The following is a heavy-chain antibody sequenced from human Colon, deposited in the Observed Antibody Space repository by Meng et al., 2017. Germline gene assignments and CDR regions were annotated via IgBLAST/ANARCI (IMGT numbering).Heavy chain of an antibody. V-gene: IGHV4-61*01. CDR1: GGPVGSGTSY. CDR3: ARDRVPGKY. Sequence: QVQPRECGAGLVRPSETLSLTCTVSGGPVGSGTSYWSSIPQPQGKGLGLIGCIYYSGTTNYNPSLKSRVTISVNTSKNQFSLKLSSVTPADTAVYFCARDRVPGKYWGQGTLVTVSS. J-gene: IGHJ4*02. D-gene: IGHD1-14*01. CDR2: IYYSGTT.